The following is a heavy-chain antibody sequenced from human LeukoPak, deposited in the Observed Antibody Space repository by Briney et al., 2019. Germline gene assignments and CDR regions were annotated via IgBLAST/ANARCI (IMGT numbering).Heavy chain of an antibody. CDR2: IYPGDSDT. D-gene: IGHD2-15*01. CDR3: ARRSCSRGSCYRWFDP. V-gene: IGHV5-51*01. Sequence: GESLKISCKGSGYSFTSYWIGWVRQMPGKGLEWMGIIYPGDSDTRYSPSFQGQVTISADKSISTAYLQWSSLKASDTAMYYCARRSCSRGSCYRWFDPWGQGTLVTVSS. CDR1: GYSFTSYW. J-gene: IGHJ5*02.